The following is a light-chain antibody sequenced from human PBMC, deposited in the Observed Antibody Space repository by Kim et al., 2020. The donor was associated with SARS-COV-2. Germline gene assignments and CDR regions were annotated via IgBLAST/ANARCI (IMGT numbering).Light chain of an antibody. CDR3: NSRDRSGNHLV. J-gene: IGLJ3*02. CDR1: SLRSYY. V-gene: IGLV3-19*01. Sequence: SSELTQDPAVSVALGQTVRITCQGDSLRSYYASWYQQKPGQAPIFVIYGENNRPSWIPDRFSGSSSGNTASLTIPGAQAEDEGDYYCNSRDRSGNHLVFG. CDR2: GEN.